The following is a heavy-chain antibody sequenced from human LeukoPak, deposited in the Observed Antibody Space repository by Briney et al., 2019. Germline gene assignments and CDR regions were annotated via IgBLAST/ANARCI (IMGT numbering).Heavy chain of an antibody. CDR1: GFTFSRYS. V-gene: IGHV3-23*01. D-gene: IGHD6-13*01. J-gene: IGHJ4*02. CDR2: ISGRGGTT. CDR3: AKGRTGYIPDY. Sequence: PGGSLTLSCLASGFTFSRYSLKWVRQPPGKGLESISFISGRGGTTNYAESVKGRYTNSRDNSNTTLYLQMNSLRAEDTIVYYCAKGRTGYIPDYWGQGTPVTVSS.